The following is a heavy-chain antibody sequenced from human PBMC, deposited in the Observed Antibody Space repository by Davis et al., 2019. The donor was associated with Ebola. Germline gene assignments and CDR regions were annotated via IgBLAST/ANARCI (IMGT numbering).Heavy chain of an antibody. CDR3: ARIPRDYSFCG. CDR2: INSDGSDA. V-gene: IGHV3-74*01. J-gene: IGHJ4*02. D-gene: IGHD4-11*01. Sequence: PGGSLRLSCAASGFTFSYYWMHWVRQRPGKGLVWVSRINSDGSDATYADSVKGRFTTSRDNAKNTLYLQMDSLRAEDTAVYFCARIPRDYSFCGWGQGTLVTVSS. CDR1: GFTFSYYW.